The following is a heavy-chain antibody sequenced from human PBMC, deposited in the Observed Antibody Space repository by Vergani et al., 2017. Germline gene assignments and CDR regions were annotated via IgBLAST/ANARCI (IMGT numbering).Heavy chain of an antibody. CDR3: AGESVDTAMVFDY. Sequence: QLQLQESGPGLVKPSETLSLTCTVSGGSISSSSYYWGWIRQPPGKGLEWIGSIYYSGSTYYNPSLKSRVTISVDTSKNQFSLKLSAVTAADTAVYYCAGESVDTAMVFDYWGQGTLVTVSS. CDR1: GGSISSSSYY. J-gene: IGHJ4*02. D-gene: IGHD5-18*01. CDR2: IYYSGST. V-gene: IGHV4-39*07.